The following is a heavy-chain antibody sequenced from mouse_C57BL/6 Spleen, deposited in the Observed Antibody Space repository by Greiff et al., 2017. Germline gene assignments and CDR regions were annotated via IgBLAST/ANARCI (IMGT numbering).Heavy chain of an antibody. J-gene: IGHJ2*01. D-gene: IGHD1-1*01. CDR1: GYTFTSYW. V-gene: IGHV1-52*01. CDR2: IDPSDSET. Sequence: QVQLQQPGAELVRPGSSVKLSCKASGYTFTSYWMHWVQQRPIQGLEWIGNIDPSDSETHYNQKFKDKATLTVDKSSSTAYMQLSSLTSEDAAVEYCALDYGSSYFDYWGQGTTLTVSS. CDR3: ALDYGSSYFDY.